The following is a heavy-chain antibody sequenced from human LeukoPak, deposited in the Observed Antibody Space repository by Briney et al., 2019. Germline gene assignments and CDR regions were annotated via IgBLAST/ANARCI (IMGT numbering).Heavy chain of an antibody. J-gene: IGHJ4*02. CDR3: ASGTAAAGNVDY. V-gene: IGHV1-69*04. CDR1: GGTFSSYA. D-gene: IGHD6-13*01. CDR2: IIPILGIA. Sequence: ASVKVSCKASGGTFSSYAISWVRQAPGQGLEWMGRIIPILGIANYAQKFQGRVTITADKSTSTAYMELNSLRSEDTAVYYCASGTAAAGNVDYWGQGTLVTVSS.